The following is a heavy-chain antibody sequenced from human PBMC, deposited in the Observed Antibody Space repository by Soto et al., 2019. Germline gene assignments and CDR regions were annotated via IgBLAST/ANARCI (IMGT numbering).Heavy chain of an antibody. Sequence: PSETLSLTCAVYGGSFSGYYWSWIRQPPGKGLEWIGEINHSGSTNYNPSLKSRVTISVDTSTNQFSLRLSAVTAADTAVYFCARLDYSNLSSTYYYYMDVWGKGTTVTVSS. CDR3: ARLDYSNLSSTYYYYMDV. J-gene: IGHJ6*03. D-gene: IGHD4-4*01. CDR2: INHSGST. CDR1: GGSFSGYY. V-gene: IGHV4-34*01.